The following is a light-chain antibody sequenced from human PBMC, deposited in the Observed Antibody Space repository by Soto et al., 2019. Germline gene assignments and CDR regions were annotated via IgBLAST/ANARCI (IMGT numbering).Light chain of an antibody. CDR3: QKYGNSGGLT. CDR2: GAS. V-gene: IGKV3-20*01. Sequence: EIVLTQSPGTLSLSPGERATLSCRASQSVSSSYLAWYQQKPGQAPRLLIYGASSRATGIPDRFSGSGSGTDFTLTTSRLEPEDFAVYYCQKYGNSGGLTFGGGTKVDIK. CDR1: QSVSSSY. J-gene: IGKJ4*01.